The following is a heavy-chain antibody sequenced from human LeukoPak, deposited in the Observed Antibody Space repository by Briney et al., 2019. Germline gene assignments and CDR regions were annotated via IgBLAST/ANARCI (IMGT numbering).Heavy chain of an antibody. CDR1: GCTFTGYY. CDR3: ERDKYCSGGTCYYLLFDY. Sequence: GASVKVSCKASGCTFTGYYMHWVRQAPGQALEWMGWINPNSGDTKYAQRFQGRVTMTRDTSINTAYLELSRLGSDDTAVNYCERDKYCSGGTCYYLLFDYWGQGTLVTVSS. CDR2: INPNSGDT. J-gene: IGHJ4*02. D-gene: IGHD2-15*01. V-gene: IGHV1-2*02.